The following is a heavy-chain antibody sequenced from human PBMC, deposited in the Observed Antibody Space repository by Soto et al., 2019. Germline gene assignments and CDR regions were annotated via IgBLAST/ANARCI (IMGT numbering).Heavy chain of an antibody. Sequence: EVQLVQSGAEVKKSGESLRISCKGSGYSFPSHLIGWVRQMPGKGLEWMGIIYPSDSDTKYSPSFQGQVTISADKSIGTAYLQWRSLKASDTDIYYCARRNSGSALFDYWGQGNLVTVSS. J-gene: IGHJ4*02. V-gene: IGHV5-51*01. CDR3: ARRNSGSALFDY. CDR1: GYSFPSHL. CDR2: IYPSDSDT. D-gene: IGHD1-26*01.